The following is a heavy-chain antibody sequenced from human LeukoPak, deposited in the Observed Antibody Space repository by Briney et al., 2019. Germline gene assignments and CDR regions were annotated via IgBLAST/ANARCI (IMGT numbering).Heavy chain of an antibody. CDR2: IYYSGTT. CDR3: ARETSSGWYYAFDI. CDR1: GDPIIIGDYY. V-gene: IGHV4-61*08. Sequence: SETLSLTCSVSGDPIIIGDYYWSWIRQPPGKGLQWFGYIYYSGTTNYHPSLKSRVTISVDTSKNQFSLKLSSVTAADTAVYYCARETSSGWYYAFDIWGQGTMVTVSS. D-gene: IGHD6-19*01. J-gene: IGHJ3*02.